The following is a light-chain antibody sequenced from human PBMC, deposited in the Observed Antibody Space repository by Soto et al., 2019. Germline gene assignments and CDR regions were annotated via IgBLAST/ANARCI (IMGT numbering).Light chain of an antibody. CDR1: QSVRDN. CDR3: QQSNNWPYT. J-gene: IGKJ2*01. V-gene: IGKV3-15*01. CDR2: GAS. Sequence: EIVMTQSPATLSVSPVERVILSCRASQSVRDNLAWYQQKPGQAPRLLIYGASTRATTIPARFSGSGSGTEFTLTISSLQSEDFAVYYCQQSNNWPYTFGQGTRLEIK.